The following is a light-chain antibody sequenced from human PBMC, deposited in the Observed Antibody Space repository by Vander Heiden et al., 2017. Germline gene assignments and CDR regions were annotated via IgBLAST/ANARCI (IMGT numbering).Light chain of an antibody. Sequence: HSSYAIAWHQQQPEKGPRYLMKLNSDGSHSKGDGIPDRFSGSSSGAARYLTISSLQSEDEADYYCQTWGTGILVFGGGTKLTVL. J-gene: IGLJ2*01. CDR1: HSSYA. CDR2: LNSDGSH. V-gene: IGLV4-69*01. CDR3: QTWGTGILV.